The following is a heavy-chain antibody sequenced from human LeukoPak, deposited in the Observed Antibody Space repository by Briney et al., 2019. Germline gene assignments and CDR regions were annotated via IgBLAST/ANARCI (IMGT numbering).Heavy chain of an antibody. J-gene: IGHJ4*02. D-gene: IGHD1-1*01. CDR2: IKQDGSEK. CDR3: TSGLSVRRSNNTPVDY. V-gene: IGHV3-7*03. CDR1: GFTFSRYW. Sequence: PGGSLRLSCAASGFTFSRYWMSWVRQAPGKGLEWVANIKQDGSEKYYVDSVKGRFTISRDNAKNSLYLQMNSLKTEDTAVYYCTSGLSVRRSNNTPVDYWGQGTLVTVSS.